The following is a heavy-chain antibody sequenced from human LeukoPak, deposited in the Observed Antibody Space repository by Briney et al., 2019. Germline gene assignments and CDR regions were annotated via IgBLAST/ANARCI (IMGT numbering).Heavy chain of an antibody. Sequence: PSETLSLTCTVSGGSISSSSYYWGWIRQPPGKGLEWIGSIYYSGSTNYNPSLKSRVTISVDTSKNQFSLKLSSVTAADTAVYYCARVYYYDSSGYQYYFDYWGQGTLVAVSS. CDR1: GGSISSSSYY. D-gene: IGHD3-22*01. J-gene: IGHJ4*02. V-gene: IGHV4-39*07. CDR3: ARVYYYDSSGYQYYFDY. CDR2: IYYSGST.